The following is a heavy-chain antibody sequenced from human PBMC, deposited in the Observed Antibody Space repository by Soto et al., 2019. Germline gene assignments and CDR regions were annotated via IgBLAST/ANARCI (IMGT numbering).Heavy chain of an antibody. V-gene: IGHV1-24*01. J-gene: IGHJ1*01. CDR3: ATAVSYYHSSRCVPRRFGS. CDR1: GYAMSEFS. Sequence: VPVKRDCKVAGYAMSEFSMHCRRQAQKKGLEWMGGFDPEDGETIYAQKFQGRVTMTEDTSTDTPYMELSSLTSEDTAVHYCATAVSYYHSSRCVPRRFGSRGQPTL. CDR2: FDPEDGET. D-gene: IGHD3-22*01.